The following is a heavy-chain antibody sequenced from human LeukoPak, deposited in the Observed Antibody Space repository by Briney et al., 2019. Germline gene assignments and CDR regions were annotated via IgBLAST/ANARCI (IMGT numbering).Heavy chain of an antibody. J-gene: IGHJ3*02. D-gene: IGHD6-13*01. CDR1: GGSISSGDYY. V-gene: IGHV4-30-4*01. Sequence: SETLSLTCTVSGGSISSGDYYWSWIRQPPGKGLEWIGYIYYSGSTYHNPSLKSRVTISVDTSKNQFSLKLSSVTAADTAVYYCASGYSSSWSGAFDIWGQGTMVTVSS. CDR2: IYYSGST. CDR3: ASGYSSSWSGAFDI.